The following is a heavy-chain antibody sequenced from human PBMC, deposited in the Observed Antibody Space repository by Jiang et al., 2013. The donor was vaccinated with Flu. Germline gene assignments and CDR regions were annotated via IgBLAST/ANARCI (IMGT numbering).Heavy chain of an antibody. V-gene: IGHV1-18*01. CDR2: ISAYNGNT. J-gene: IGHJ4*02. D-gene: IGHD1-26*01. CDR3: ARAIRRRGSYYYPEFDY. Sequence: QGLEWMGWISAYNGNTNYAQKXQGRVTMTTDTSTSTAYMELRSLRSDDTAVYYCARAIRRRGSYYYPEFDYWGQGTWSPSPQ.